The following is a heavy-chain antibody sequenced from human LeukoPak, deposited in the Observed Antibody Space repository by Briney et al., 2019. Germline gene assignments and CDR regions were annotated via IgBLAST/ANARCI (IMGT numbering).Heavy chain of an antibody. V-gene: IGHV3-21*01. D-gene: IGHD4-23*01. Sequence: GGSPRLSCAASGFTFSSYSMNWVRQAPGKGLEWVSSISSSSSYIYYADSVKGRFTISRDNAKNSLYLQINGLRAEDTAVYYCARALIDGNTPFDYWGQGTLVTVSS. CDR1: GFTFSSYS. CDR3: ARALIDGNTPFDY. J-gene: IGHJ4*02. CDR2: ISSSSSYI.